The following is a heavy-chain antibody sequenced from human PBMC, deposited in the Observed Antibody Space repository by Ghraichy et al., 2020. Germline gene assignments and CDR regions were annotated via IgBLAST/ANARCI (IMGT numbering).Heavy chain of an antibody. CDR1: GGSISSYY. D-gene: IGHD6-19*01. V-gene: IGHV4-59*01. Sequence: TLSLTCTVSGGSISSYYWSWIRQPPGKGLEWIGYIYYSGSTNYNPSLKSRVTISVDTSKNQFSLKLSSVTAADTVVYYCAREDRGSSGWYRYYGMDVWGQGTTVTVSS. CDR3: AREDRGSSGWYRYYGMDV. CDR2: IYYSGST. J-gene: IGHJ6*02.